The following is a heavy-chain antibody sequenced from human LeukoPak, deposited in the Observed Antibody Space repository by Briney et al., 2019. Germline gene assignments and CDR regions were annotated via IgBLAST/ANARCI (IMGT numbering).Heavy chain of an antibody. D-gene: IGHD6-13*01. CDR1: GFTFSSYS. CDR3: ARDPRIAAAGMGYYHYGMDV. J-gene: IGHJ6*04. Sequence: GGSLRLSCAASGFTFSSYSMNWVRQAPGKGLEWVSSISSSSSYIYYADSVKGRFTISRDNAKNSLYLQMNSLRAEDTAVYYCARDPRIAAAGMGYYHYGMDVWGKGTTVTVSS. CDR2: ISSSSSYI. V-gene: IGHV3-21*01.